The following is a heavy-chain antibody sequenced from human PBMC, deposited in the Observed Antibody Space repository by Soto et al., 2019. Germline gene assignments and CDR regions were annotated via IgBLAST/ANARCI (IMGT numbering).Heavy chain of an antibody. V-gene: IGHV3-48*01. CDR3: ARSVYYYDSSGPYYFDY. CDR2: ISSSSSTI. CDR1: GFTFSSYN. Sequence: QPGGSLRLSCAVSGFTFSSYNMNWVRQGPGRGLEWLSYISSSSSTIYYADSVKGRFTISRDNSKNTLYLQMNSLRAEDTAVYYCARSVYYYDSSGPYYFDYWGQGTLVTVSS. J-gene: IGHJ4*02. D-gene: IGHD3-22*01.